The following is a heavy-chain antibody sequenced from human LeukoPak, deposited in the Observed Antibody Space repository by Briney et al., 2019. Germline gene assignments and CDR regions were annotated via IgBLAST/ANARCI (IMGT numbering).Heavy chain of an antibody. Sequence: ASVKLSCKGSGYTLTRYDSNWVRHATGQGLEWVGGVNPSSGNTGYAQKFQGRVTMTRNTSISTAYMELSSLRSEDTAVYYCARGRAIYSYGLYYYYGMDVWGHGTTVTVSS. CDR3: ARGRAIYSYGLYYYYGMDV. D-gene: IGHD5-18*01. CDR1: GYTLTRYD. V-gene: IGHV1-8*01. J-gene: IGHJ6*02. CDR2: VNPSSGNT.